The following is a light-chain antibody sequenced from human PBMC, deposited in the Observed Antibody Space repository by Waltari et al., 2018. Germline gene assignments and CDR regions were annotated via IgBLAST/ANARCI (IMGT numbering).Light chain of an antibody. J-gene: IGKJ4*01. CDR1: QGSSSW. Sequence: DIQMTQSPSSVSASVGDRVTITCRASQGSSSWLAWYQQKPGKAPNLLISAASSLQSGVPSRFSGSGSGTDFTLTISSLQPEDFATYYCLQTNSLPFTFGGGTNVEIK. CDR2: AAS. CDR3: LQTNSLPFT. V-gene: IGKV1D-12*01.